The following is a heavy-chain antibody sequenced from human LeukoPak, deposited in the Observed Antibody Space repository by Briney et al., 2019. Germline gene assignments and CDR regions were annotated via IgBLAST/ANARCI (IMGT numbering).Heavy chain of an antibody. J-gene: IGHJ4*02. CDR1: GFTFSSYA. CDR3: ARAQYLDY. CDR2: IKDDGSEK. V-gene: IGHV3-7*04. Sequence: GGSLRLSCAASGFTFSSYAMHWVRQAPGKGLEWVANIKDDGSEKYYVDSVKGRFTISRDNAKNSLYLQMNSLRADDTAVYYCARAQYLDYWGQGTLVTVSS.